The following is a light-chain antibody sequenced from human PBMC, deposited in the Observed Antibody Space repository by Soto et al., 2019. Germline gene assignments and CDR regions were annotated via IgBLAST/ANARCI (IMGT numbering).Light chain of an antibody. CDR1: QSISSW. CDR3: QQYNSNPT. J-gene: IGKJ5*01. V-gene: IGKV1-5*01. Sequence: DIQMTQSPSTLSASVGDRVTITCRASQSISSWLAWYQQKPGKAPKLLIYDASMLESGVPSRFSGRGSGTEFTLTISSRKPEDFATYYCQQYNSNPTFGQGTRLEIK. CDR2: DAS.